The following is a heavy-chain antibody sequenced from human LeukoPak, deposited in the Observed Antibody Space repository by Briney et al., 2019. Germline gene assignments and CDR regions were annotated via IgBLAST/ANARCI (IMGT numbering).Heavy chain of an antibody. Sequence: GGSLRLSCAASGFTFSSYAMHWVRQAPGKGLEWVAVISYDGSNKYYADSVKGRFTIYRDNSKNTLYVQMNSLRDEDTALYYCAKDQRWESPHYLDSWGQGTLVTVSS. CDR1: GFTFSSYA. CDR3: AKDQRWESPHYLDS. J-gene: IGHJ4*02. D-gene: IGHD1-26*01. V-gene: IGHV3-30-3*01. CDR2: ISYDGSNK.